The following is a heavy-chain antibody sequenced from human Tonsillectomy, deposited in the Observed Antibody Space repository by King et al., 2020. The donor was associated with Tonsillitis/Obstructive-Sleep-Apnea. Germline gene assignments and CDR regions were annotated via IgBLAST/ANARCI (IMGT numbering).Heavy chain of an antibody. CDR2: IWYDGSYK. V-gene: IGHV3-33*01. Sequence: VQLVESGGGVVQPGRSQRLSCETSGFTFSRWTIHWVRQAPGKGLEWVAGIWYDGSYKYYGDSVKGRFTISRDSSKNTVYLQMNTLRAEDTAVYYCARDSNSGSFNFDYWGQGTLVTVSS. CDR1: GFTFSRWT. D-gene: IGHD3-10*01. CDR3: ARDSNSGSFNFDY. J-gene: IGHJ4*02.